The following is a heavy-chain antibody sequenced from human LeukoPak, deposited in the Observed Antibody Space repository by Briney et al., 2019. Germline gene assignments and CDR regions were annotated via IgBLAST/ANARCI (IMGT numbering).Heavy chain of an antibody. J-gene: IGHJ3*02. Sequence: GGSLRLSCAASGFTFSSYSMNWVRQAPGKGLEWVSSISSSSSYIYYADPVKGRFTISRDNAKNSLYLQMNSLRAEDTAVYYCAREVRDILTPDAFDIWGQGTMVTVSS. CDR3: AREVRDILTPDAFDI. CDR2: ISSSSSYI. V-gene: IGHV3-21*01. D-gene: IGHD3-9*01. CDR1: GFTFSSYS.